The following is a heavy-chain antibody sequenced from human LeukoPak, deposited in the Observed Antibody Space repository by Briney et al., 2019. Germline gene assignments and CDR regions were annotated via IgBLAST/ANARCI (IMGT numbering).Heavy chain of an antibody. J-gene: IGHJ5*02. Sequence: SSVKVSCKASGGTFSSYTISWVRQAPGQGLEWMGRIIPILGIANYAQKFQGRVTITADKSTSTAYVELSSLRSEDTAVYYCARDMVPAAIDVERFDPWGQGTLVTVSS. CDR3: ARDMVPAAIDVERFDP. D-gene: IGHD2-2*02. CDR1: GGTFSSYT. CDR2: IIPILGIA. V-gene: IGHV1-69*04.